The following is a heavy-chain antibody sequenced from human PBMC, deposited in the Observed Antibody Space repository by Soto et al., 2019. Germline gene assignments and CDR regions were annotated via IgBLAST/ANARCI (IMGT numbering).Heavy chain of an antibody. V-gene: IGHV3-33*08. D-gene: IGHD3-3*01. CDR3: ARDPYDFWAHLGRGDAFDI. J-gene: IGHJ3*02. Sequence: QVQLVESGGGVVQPGRSLRLSCAASGFTFSSYAMHWVRQAPGKGLEWVAVIWYDGSNKYYADSVKGRFTISRDNSKNTLYLQMNSLRAEDTAVYYCARDPYDFWAHLGRGDAFDIWGQGTMVTVSS. CDR1: GFTFSSYA. CDR2: IWYDGSNK.